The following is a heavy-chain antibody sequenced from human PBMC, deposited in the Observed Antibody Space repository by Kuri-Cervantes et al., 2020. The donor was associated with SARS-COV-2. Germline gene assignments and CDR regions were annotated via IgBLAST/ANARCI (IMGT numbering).Heavy chain of an antibody. Sequence: SQTLSLTCAVYGGSFSGYYWSWIRQPPGKGLEWIGEINHSGSTNYNPSLKSRVTISVDTSKNQFSLKLSSVTAADTAVYYCARRGPTTVTTFTSLAKVGFQHWGQGTLVTVSS. V-gene: IGHV4-34*01. CDR3: ARRGPTTVTTFTSLAKVGFQH. CDR1: GGSFSGYY. J-gene: IGHJ1*01. D-gene: IGHD4-17*01. CDR2: INHSGST.